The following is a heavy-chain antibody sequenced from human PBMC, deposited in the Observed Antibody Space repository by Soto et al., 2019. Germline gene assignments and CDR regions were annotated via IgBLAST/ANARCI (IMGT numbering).Heavy chain of an antibody. CDR1: GGTFSSYA. CDR3: ARSQGSSTSLEIYYYYYYGMDV. Sequence: QVQLVQSGAEVKKPGSSVKVSCKASGGTFSSYAISWVRQAPGQGLEWMGGIIPISGTANYAQKFQGRVTITADESTSTVSMELSSLRSEDTAVYFCARSQGSSTSLEIYYYYYYGMDVWGQGITVTVSS. V-gene: IGHV1-69*01. D-gene: IGHD2-2*01. CDR2: IIPISGTA. J-gene: IGHJ6*02.